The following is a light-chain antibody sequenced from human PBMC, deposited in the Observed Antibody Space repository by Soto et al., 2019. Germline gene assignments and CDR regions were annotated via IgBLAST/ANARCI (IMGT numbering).Light chain of an antibody. Sequence: DIQMTQSPSSLSASVGDRVTITCRASQSISSYLNWYQQKPGKAPKLLIYAASSLQSGVPSRFSGSGSGTDFTLTISSLQPEDFATYYCQQYNDWPPYTFGQGTKV. CDR3: QQYNDWPPYT. CDR1: QSISSY. J-gene: IGKJ2*01. CDR2: AAS. V-gene: IGKV1-39*01.